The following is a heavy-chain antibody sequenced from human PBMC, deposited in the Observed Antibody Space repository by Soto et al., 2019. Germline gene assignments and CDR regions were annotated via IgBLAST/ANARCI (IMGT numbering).Heavy chain of an antibody. CDR2: IYYSGST. CDR1: GGSISSYY. CDR3: ARLPMSSTVTSMGYYYYYMDV. Sequence: SETLSLTCTVSGGSISSYYWSWIRQPPGKGLEWIGYIYYSGSTNYNPSLKSRVTISVDTSKNQFSLKLSSVTAADTAVYYCARLPMSSTVTSMGYYYYYMDVWGKGTTVTVSS. J-gene: IGHJ6*03. D-gene: IGHD4-17*01. V-gene: IGHV4-59*08.